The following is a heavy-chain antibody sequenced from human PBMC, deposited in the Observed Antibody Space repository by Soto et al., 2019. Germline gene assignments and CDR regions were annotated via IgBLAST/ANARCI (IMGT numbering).Heavy chain of an antibody. V-gene: IGHV3-23*01. CDR2: ISGSGGST. D-gene: IGHD5-12*01. Sequence: GGSLRLSCAASGFTFSSYAMSWVRQAPGKGLEWVSAISGSGGSTYYADSVKGRFTISRDNSKNTLYLQMNSLRAEDKAVNYCAKRGYSGYDSYWFDPWGQGTLVTVSS. CDR1: GFTFSSYA. CDR3: AKRGYSGYDSYWFDP. J-gene: IGHJ5*02.